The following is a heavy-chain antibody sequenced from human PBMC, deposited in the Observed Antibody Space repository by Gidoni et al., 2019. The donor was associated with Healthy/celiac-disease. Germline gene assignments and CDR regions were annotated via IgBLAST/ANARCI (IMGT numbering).Heavy chain of an antibody. D-gene: IGHD4-4*01. CDR2: INHSGST. CDR1: GGSFSGYY. Sequence: QVQLQQWGAGLLKPSETLSLTCPVYGGSFSGYYWSWIRQPPGKGLEWIGEINHSGSTNYNPSLKSRVTISVDTSKNQFSLKLSSVTAADTAVYYCARRPHMVTTRFDYWGQGTLVTVSS. V-gene: IGHV4-34*01. CDR3: ARRPHMVTTRFDY. J-gene: IGHJ4*02.